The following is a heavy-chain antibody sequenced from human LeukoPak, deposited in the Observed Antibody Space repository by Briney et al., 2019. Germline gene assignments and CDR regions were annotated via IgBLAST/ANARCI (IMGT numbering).Heavy chain of an antibody. V-gene: IGHV3-66*02. CDR1: GFTVSSNY. Sequence: GGSLRLSCAASGFTVSSNYMSWVRQAPGKGLEWVSVIYSGGSTYYADSVKGRFTISRDNSKNTLYLQMNSLRAEDTAVYYCARGGSSPRDWFDPWGQGTLVTVPS. D-gene: IGHD6-13*01. J-gene: IGHJ5*02. CDR3: ARGGSSPRDWFDP. CDR2: IYSGGST.